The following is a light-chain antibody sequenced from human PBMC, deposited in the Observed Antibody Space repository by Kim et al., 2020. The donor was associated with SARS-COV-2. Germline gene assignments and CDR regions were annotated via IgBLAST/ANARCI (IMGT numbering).Light chain of an antibody. CDR1: SGHSNYA. CDR2: LNSDGSH. V-gene: IGLV4-69*01. J-gene: IGLJ2*01. CDR3: QTWALAFKF. Sequence: QLVLTQSPSASASLGASVKLTCSLSSGHSNYAIAWHQQQPEKGPRYLMKLNSDGSHRKGDGIPDRFSGSSSGAERYLSISSLLSEDEADYYCQTWALAFKFFGGGTKVTVL.